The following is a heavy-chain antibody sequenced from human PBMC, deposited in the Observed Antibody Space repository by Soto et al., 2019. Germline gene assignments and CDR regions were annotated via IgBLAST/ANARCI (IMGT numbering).Heavy chain of an antibody. CDR2: IYYSGST. CDR1: GGSISSGDYY. Sequence: QVQLQESGPGLVKPSQTLSLTCTVSGGSISSGDYYWSWIRQPPGKGLEWIGYIYYSGSTYYNPSLKSGVTISVDTSTNQFSLKLSSVTAADTAVYYCARGVEDYVWGSYRPYWFDPWGQGTLVTVSS. CDR3: ARGVEDYVWGSYRPYWFDP. J-gene: IGHJ5*02. V-gene: IGHV4-30-4*01. D-gene: IGHD3-16*02.